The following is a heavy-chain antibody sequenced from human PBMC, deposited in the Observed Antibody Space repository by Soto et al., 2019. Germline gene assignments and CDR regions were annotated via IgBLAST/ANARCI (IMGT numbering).Heavy chain of an antibody. CDR1: GYSFTSYW. J-gene: IGHJ3*02. Sequence: GESLKISCKGSGYSFTSYWIGWVHQMPGKGLEWMGIIYPGDSDTRYSPSFQGRVTISADKSISTAYLQWSSLKASDTAMYYCARPGYSSSWYDAFDIWGQGTMVTVSS. CDR3: ARPGYSSSWYDAFDI. V-gene: IGHV5-51*07. CDR2: IYPGDSDT. D-gene: IGHD6-13*01.